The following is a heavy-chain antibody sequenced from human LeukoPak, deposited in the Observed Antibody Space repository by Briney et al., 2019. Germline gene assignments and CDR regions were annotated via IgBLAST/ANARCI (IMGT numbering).Heavy chain of an antibody. J-gene: IGHJ4*02. Sequence: GGSLRLSCAASGFTFSSYSMNWVRQAPGKGLEWVSSISSSSSYIYYADSVKGRFTISRDNSKNTLYLQMNSLRAEDTAVYYCAKLGYGGNGSSGDFDYWGQGTLVTVSS. CDR2: ISSSSSYI. V-gene: IGHV3-21*01. D-gene: IGHD4-23*01. CDR1: GFTFSSYS. CDR3: AKLGYGGNGSSGDFDY.